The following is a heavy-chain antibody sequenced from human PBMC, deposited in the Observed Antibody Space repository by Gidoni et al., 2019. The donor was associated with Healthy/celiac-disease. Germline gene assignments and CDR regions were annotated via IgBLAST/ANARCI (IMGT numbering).Heavy chain of an antibody. Sequence: EVQLVESGGGLVQPGGSLRLYCAASGFTFSSYWLSWVRQAPGKGLEWVANIKQDGSEKYYVDSVKGRFTISRDNAKNSLYLQMNSLRAEDTAVYYCARETLLWELRYFDLWGRGTLVTVSS. CDR1: GFTFSSYW. CDR2: IKQDGSEK. J-gene: IGHJ2*01. CDR3: ARETLLWELRYFDL. D-gene: IGHD1-26*01. V-gene: IGHV3-7*04.